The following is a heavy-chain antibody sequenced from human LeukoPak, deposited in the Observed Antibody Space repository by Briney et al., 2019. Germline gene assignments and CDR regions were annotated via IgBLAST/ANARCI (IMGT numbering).Heavy chain of an antibody. D-gene: IGHD3-3*01. J-gene: IGHJ3*02. Sequence: SETLSLTCTVSGGSISSYYWSWIRQPPGKGLERIGYIYYSGSTNYNPSLKSRVTISVDTSKNQFSLKLSSVTAADTAVYYCARDISIFGVVPSAFDIWGQGTMVTVSS. CDR1: GGSISSYY. CDR2: IYYSGST. CDR3: ARDISIFGVVPSAFDI. V-gene: IGHV4-59*01.